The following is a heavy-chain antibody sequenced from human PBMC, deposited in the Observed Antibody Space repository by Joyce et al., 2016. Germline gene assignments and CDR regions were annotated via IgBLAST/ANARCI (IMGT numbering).Heavy chain of an antibody. D-gene: IGHD6-19*01. CDR2: INNSGVT. J-gene: IGHJ4*02. Sequence: QVQLQQWGAGLLKPSETLSLTCAVSGGPFRGFFWTWVRQPPGKGLEWIGDINNSGVTNYSPSLKTRVTFSVDTSKNQFSLKLTSLSAADTAVYYCARSQWLAPLMYWGQGTPVTVSS. CDR3: ARSQWLAPLMY. V-gene: IGHV4-34*01. CDR1: GGPFRGFF.